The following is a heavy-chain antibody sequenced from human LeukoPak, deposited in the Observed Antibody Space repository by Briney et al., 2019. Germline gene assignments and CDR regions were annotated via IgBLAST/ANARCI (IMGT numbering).Heavy chain of an antibody. V-gene: IGHV4-59*02. D-gene: IGHD2-8*02. Sequence: TSETLSLTCNVSGASVNRNYWTWIRQPPGKGLEWIGYIYDIGDTKSNPSLKSRVTISMDTPKNQFSLKLTSVTPADTAVYYCARGHCAGGNCYVLGAWGQGTLVTVS. CDR2: IYDIGDT. CDR3: ARGHCAGGNCYVLGA. J-gene: IGHJ5*02. CDR1: GASVNRNY.